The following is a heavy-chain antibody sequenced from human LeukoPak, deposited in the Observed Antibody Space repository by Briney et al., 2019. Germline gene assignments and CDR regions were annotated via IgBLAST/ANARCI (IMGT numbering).Heavy chain of an antibody. V-gene: IGHV3-7*03. Sequence: PGGSLRLSCAASGFTFSSYWMSWVRQAPGKGLEWVANIKQDGSQKYYVDSVKGRFTISRDNAKNSLYLQMNSLRAEDTAVYYCTCPSAAGPNWGQGTLVTVSS. J-gene: IGHJ4*02. CDR3: TCPSAAGPN. D-gene: IGHD6-13*01. CDR1: GFTFSSYW. CDR2: IKQDGSQK.